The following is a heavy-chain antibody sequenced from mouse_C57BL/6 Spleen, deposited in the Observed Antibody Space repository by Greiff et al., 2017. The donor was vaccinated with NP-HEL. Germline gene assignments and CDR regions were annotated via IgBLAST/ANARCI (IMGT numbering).Heavy chain of an antibody. J-gene: IGHJ4*01. D-gene: IGHD1-3*01. CDR3: ARYILADYYAMDY. CDR2: IHPNSGST. CDR1: GYTFTSYW. V-gene: IGHV1-64*01. Sequence: VQLQQPGAELVKPGASVKLSCKASGYTFTSYWMHWVKQRPGQGLEWIGMIHPNSGSTNYNEKFKSKATLTVDKSSSSAYMQLSSLTSEYSAVYYCARYILADYYAMDYWGQGTSVTVSS.